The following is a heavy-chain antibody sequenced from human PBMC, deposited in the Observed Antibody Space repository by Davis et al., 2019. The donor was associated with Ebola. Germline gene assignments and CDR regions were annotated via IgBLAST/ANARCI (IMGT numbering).Heavy chain of an antibody. CDR2: ISVRGDNY. CDR3: QRDYYGMDV. V-gene: IGHV3-48*03. J-gene: IGHJ6*02. Sequence: GGSLRLSCVVSGFTFSNYEMNWVRQAPGKGLEWVSYISVRGDNYYYADSVKGRFTISRHNSKNTLYLQMNSLRAEDTAVYYCQRDYYGMDVWGQGTTVTVSS. CDR1: GFTFSNYE.